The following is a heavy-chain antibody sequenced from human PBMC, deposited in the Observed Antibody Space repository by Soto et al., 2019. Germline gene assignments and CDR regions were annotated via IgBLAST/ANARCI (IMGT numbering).Heavy chain of an antibody. CDR3: ARESEDLTSNFDY. CDR2: ISSTTNYI. J-gene: IGHJ4*02. CDR1: GFTFTRYS. Sequence: GGSLRLSCAASGFTFTRYSMNWVRQAPGKGLEWVSSISSTTNYIYYADSMKGRFTVSRDNAKNSMYLEMNSLSAEDTAVYYCARESEDLTSNFDYWGQGTLVTVSS. V-gene: IGHV3-21*01.